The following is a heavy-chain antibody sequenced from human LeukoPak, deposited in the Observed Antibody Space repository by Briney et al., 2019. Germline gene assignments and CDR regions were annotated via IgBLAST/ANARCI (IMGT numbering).Heavy chain of an antibody. J-gene: IGHJ4*02. Sequence: GGSPRLSCAASGFTFSSYAMHWVRQAPGKGLEWVAVISYDGSNKYYADSVKGRFTISRDNSKNTLYLQMNSLRAEDAAVYYCARDIGGDYGDYVLSYWGQGTLVTVSS. V-gene: IGHV3-30-3*01. CDR2: ISYDGSNK. CDR1: GFTFSSYA. D-gene: IGHD4-17*01. CDR3: ARDIGGDYGDYVLSY.